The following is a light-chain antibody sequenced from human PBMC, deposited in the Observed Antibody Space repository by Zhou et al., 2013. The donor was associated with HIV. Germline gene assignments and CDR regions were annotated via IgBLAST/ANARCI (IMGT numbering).Light chain of an antibody. Sequence: IQLTQSPSSLSASLGDRVNITCRASQGISTYLAWYRLNPGKAPEPLIYGASSLQSGVPSRFSGSGFGTDFTLTINRLHPEDFATYYCQQANRFPQTFGQGTKVEIK. CDR2: GAS. V-gene: IGKV1-12*01. CDR1: QGISTY. CDR3: QQANRFPQT. J-gene: IGKJ2*01.